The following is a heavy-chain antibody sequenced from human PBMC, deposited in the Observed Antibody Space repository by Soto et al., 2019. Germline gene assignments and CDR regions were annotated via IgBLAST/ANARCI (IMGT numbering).Heavy chain of an antibody. CDR2: IYHSGRT. J-gene: IGHJ3*02. Sequence: QVQLQESGPGLVKPSGTLALTCAFSVGAISSSNWWSWVRQPPGKVLEWIGEIYHSGRTNYNPSLKSRVTISVDKSQNQFSLKLSSVPAAYTAVYYGARDAPSTTVDAFDIWGQGTMVTVSS. CDR3: ARDAPSTTVDAFDI. V-gene: IGHV4-4*02. CDR1: VGAISSSNW. D-gene: IGHD4-17*01.